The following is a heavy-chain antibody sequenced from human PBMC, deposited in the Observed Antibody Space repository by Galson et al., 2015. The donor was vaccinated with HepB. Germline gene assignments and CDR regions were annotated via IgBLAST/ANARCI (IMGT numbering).Heavy chain of an antibody. J-gene: IGHJ3*02. CDR1: GGSISSGGYS. Sequence: TLSLTCAVSGGSISSGGYSWSWVRQPPGKGLEWIGYIYHSGSTYYNPSLKSRVTISVDRYKNQFSLKLSSVTAADTAVYYCARAPSPRAGGGNSPDAFDIWGQGTMVTVSS. CDR3: ARAPSPRAGGGNSPDAFDI. D-gene: IGHD4-23*01. V-gene: IGHV4-30-2*01. CDR2: IYHSGST.